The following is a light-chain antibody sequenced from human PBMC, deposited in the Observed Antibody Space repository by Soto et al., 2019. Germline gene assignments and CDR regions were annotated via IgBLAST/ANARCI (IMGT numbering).Light chain of an antibody. CDR2: LAS. CDR1: QSLLYSDGDNY. CDR3: MQALQTPNT. V-gene: IGKV2-28*01. Sequence: DIVMTQSPLSLGVTPGEPASISCRSSQSLLYSDGDNYLDWYLQKPGQSPQPLIYLASNRASGVTGRFSGSGSGTYFTLKISRVEAEDVGLYYCMQALQTPNTFGQGTRLDIK. J-gene: IGKJ5*01.